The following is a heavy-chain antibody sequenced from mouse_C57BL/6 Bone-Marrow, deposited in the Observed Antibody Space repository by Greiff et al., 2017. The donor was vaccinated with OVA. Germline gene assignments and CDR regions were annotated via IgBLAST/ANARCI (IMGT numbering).Heavy chain of an antibody. J-gene: IGHJ2*01. CDR2: ISHGGSYT. CDR3: ARKGLYDYESYYLDY. V-gene: IGHV5-4*03. CDR1: GFTFTSYS. Sequence: DVMFLESGGGLVKPGGSLKLSCAASGFTFTSYSMSLVRQTPEQRLEWVAIISHGGSYTYYPDNVKGQSTISRDNATNNMYMQMSHLKSEDTAMYYCARKGLYDYESYYLDYWGQGTTLTVSS. D-gene: IGHD2-4*01.